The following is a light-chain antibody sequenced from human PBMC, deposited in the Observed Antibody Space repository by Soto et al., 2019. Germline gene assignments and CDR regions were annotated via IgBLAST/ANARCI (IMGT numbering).Light chain of an antibody. CDR2: AS. J-gene: IGKJ3*01. CDR1: QSVSDSY. Sequence: EIVLTQSPGTLSLSPGERATLSCRASQSVSDSYLAWYQQKPGQAPRLLIYASSRATGIPDRFSGSGCGTDFTLSISRLEPEDFAVYYCQHYGTSALFGPGTRVDIK. CDR3: QHYGTSAL. V-gene: IGKV3-20*01.